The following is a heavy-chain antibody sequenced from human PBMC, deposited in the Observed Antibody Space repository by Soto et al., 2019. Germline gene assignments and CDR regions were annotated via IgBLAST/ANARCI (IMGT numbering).Heavy chain of an antibody. CDR2: ISSSGSTI. D-gene: IGHD1-26*01. J-gene: IGHJ6*02. V-gene: IGHV3-48*03. CDR3: ARDPYYVYYYYGMDV. CDR1: GFTFSSYE. Sequence: GGPLRLSGAASGFTFSSYEMNWVRQGPGKGLEWVSYISSSGSTIYYADSVKGRFTISRDNAKNSLYLQMNSLRAEDTAVYYCARDPYYVYYYYGMDVWGQGTTVTVSS.